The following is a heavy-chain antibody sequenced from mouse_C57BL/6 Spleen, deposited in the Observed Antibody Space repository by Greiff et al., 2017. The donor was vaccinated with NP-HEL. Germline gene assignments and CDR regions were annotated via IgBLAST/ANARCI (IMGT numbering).Heavy chain of an antibody. Sequence: QVHVKQSGAELARPGASVKMSCKASGYTFTSYTMHWVKQRPGQGLEWIGYINPSSGYTKYNQKFKDKATLTADKSSRTAYMQLSSLTSEDSAVYYCARDGYETDYDYWGQGTTLTVAS. CDR1: GYTFTSYT. V-gene: IGHV1-4*01. J-gene: IGHJ2*01. CDR3: ARDGYETDYDY. D-gene: IGHD2-2*01. CDR2: INPSSGYT.